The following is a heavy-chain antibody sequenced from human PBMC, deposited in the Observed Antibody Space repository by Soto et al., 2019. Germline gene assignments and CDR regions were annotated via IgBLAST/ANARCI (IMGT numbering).Heavy chain of an antibody. CDR2: IYYSGST. D-gene: IGHD6-6*01. J-gene: IGHJ4*02. CDR1: GGSISSSSYY. CDR3: ARHEVVAARPDLVDY. V-gene: IGHV4-39*01. Sequence: SETLSLTCAVSGGSISSSSYYWGWIRQPPGKGPEWIGSIYYSGSTYYNPSLKSRVTISVDTSKNQFSLKLSSVTAADTAVYYCARHEVVAARPDLVDYWGQGTLVTVSS.